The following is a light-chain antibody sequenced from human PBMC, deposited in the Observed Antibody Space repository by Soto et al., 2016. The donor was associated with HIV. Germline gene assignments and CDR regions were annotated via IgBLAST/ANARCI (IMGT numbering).Light chain of an antibody. J-gene: IGKJ5*01. V-gene: IGKV2-28*01. CDR1: QSLLHSNGYYY. Sequence: DIVMTQSPLTLPVTPGESASISCRSSQSLLHSNGYYYLTWYLQKPGQSPRLLMYLGSTRASWVPDRFSGSGSGTDFTLKISRVEADDIGVYYCMQALQTPLTFGQRDNDW. CDR2: LGS. CDR3: MQALQTPLT.